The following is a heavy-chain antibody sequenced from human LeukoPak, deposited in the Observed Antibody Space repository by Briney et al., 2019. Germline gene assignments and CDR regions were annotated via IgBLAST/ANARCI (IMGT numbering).Heavy chain of an antibody. J-gene: IGHJ4*02. CDR1: GYSISSGYY. V-gene: IGHV4-38-2*02. Sequence: PSETLSLTCTVSGYSISSGYYWGWIRQPPGKGLEWIGSIYHSGSTYYNPSLKSRVTISVDTSKNQFSLKLSSVTAADTAVYYCARASRIAAAGTNYFDYWGQGTLVTVSS. D-gene: IGHD6-13*01. CDR2: IYHSGST. CDR3: ARASRIAAAGTNYFDY.